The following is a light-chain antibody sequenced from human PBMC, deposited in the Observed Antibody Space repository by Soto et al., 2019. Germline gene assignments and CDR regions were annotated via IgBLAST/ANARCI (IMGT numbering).Light chain of an antibody. CDR1: QTVSRN. CDR2: DVF. CDR3: QQYNNWPS. J-gene: IGKJ5*01. V-gene: IGKV3-15*01. Sequence: IGLKQSAAPVSVSKGGGATLACRASQTVSRNLAWYQQRPGQAPRLLIYDVFTRAAGIPARFSGSGSEAEFTLTIRSLQSEDFAVYCCQQYNNWPSLGQGTRLEIK.